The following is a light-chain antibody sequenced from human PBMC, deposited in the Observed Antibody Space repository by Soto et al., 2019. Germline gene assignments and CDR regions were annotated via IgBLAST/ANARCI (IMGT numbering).Light chain of an antibody. CDR2: GAS. CDR1: QSVSSSF. J-gene: IGKJ2*01. CDR3: LQFDISPLYT. Sequence: EIVLTQSPGTLSLSPGERATLSCRASQSVSSSFLAWYQQKPGQAPRLLIYGASTRATGIPDRFSGSGSGTDFSLTISRLEPEDFAVYYCLQFDISPLYTFGQGTKVDI. V-gene: IGKV3-20*01.